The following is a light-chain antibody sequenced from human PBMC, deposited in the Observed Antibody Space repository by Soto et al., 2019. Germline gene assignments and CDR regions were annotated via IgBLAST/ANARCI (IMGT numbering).Light chain of an antibody. Sequence: IRVSPSFSAVSGTLPDRVFLTGRASQTISSWLAWYQQKPGKAPKLLIYASSSLQSGVPSRFSGSGSGADFILTISSLQSEDFATYYCQQSYITPITFCQGALLAI. V-gene: IGKV1-39*01. CDR3: QQSYITPIT. J-gene: IGKJ5*01. CDR1: QTISSW. CDR2: ASS.